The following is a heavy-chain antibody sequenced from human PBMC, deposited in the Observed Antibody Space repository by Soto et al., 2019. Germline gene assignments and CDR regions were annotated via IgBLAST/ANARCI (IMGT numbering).Heavy chain of an antibody. V-gene: IGHV1-69*04. CDR3: ARDNKDFWSGPTEGIWFDP. CDR1: GGTFSSYT. J-gene: IGHJ5*02. CDR2: IIPILGIA. D-gene: IGHD3-3*01. Sequence: ASVKVSCKASGGTFSSYTISWVRQAPGQGLEWMGRIIPILGIANYAQKFQGRVTITADKSTSTAYMELSSLRSEDTAVYYCARDNKDFWSGPTEGIWFDPWGQGTLVTVSS.